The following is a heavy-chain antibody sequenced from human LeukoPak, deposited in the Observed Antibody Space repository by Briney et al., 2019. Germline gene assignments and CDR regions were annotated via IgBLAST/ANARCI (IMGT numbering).Heavy chain of an antibody. CDR2: IYTSGST. V-gene: IGHV4-61*02. J-gene: IGHJ4*02. CDR1: GGSISSGSYY. D-gene: IGHD3-10*01. CDR3: ARDGWFGEILDY. Sequence: SETLSLTCTVSGGSISSGSYYWSWIRQPAGKGLEWIGRIYTSGSTNYNPSLKSRVTISVDTSKNQFSLKLSSVTAADTAVYYCARDGWFGEILDYWGQGTLVTVSS.